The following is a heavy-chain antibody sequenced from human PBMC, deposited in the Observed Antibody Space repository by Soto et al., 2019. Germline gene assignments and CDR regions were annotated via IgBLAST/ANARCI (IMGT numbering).Heavy chain of an antibody. CDR3: ARDHQGRVGHHPHTYYYYYGMDV. D-gene: IGHD3-10*01. CDR2: ISGSGGST. CDR1: GFTFSSYA. Sequence: RVSLRLSCAASGFTFSSYAMSWVRQAPGKGLEWVSAISGSGGSTYYADSVKGRFTISRDNSKNTLYLQMNSLRAEDTAVYYCARDHQGRVGHHPHTYYYYYGMDVWGQGTT. J-gene: IGHJ6*02. V-gene: IGHV3-23*01.